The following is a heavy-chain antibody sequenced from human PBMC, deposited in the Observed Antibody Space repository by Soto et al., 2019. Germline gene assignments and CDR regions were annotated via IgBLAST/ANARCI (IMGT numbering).Heavy chain of an antibody. CDR2: ISGSGGST. J-gene: IGHJ6*03. CDR1: GFTFSSYA. D-gene: IGHD2-2*01. Sequence: GGSLRLSCAASGFTFSSYAMSWVRQAPGKGLEWVSAISGSGGSTYYADSVKGRFTISRDNSKNTLYLQMTSLRAEDTAVYYCAKVRCSSTSCYDGDYYYYMDVWGKGTTVTVSS. V-gene: IGHV3-23*01. CDR3: AKVRCSSTSCYDGDYYYYMDV.